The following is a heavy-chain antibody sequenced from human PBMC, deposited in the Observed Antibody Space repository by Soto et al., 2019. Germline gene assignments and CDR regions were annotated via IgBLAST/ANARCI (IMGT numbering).Heavy chain of an antibody. V-gene: IGHV1-3*01. CDR2: INAGNGNT. Sequence: ASVKVSCKASGYTITSYGISWVRQAPGQGLEWMGWINAGNGNTKYSQKFQGRVTITRDTSASKAYMELSSLRSEDTAVYYCAREKITGILDYSAQGTSVIGSS. D-gene: IGHD1-20*01. J-gene: IGHJ4*02. CDR3: AREKITGILDY. CDR1: GYTITSYG.